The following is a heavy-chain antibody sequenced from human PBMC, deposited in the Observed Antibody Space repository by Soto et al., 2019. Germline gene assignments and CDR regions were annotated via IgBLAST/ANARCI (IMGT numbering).Heavy chain of an antibody. J-gene: IGHJ5*02. CDR2: INAGNGNT. D-gene: IGHD1-26*01. Sequence: ASVKVSCKASGGTFSSYAISWVRQAPGQGLEWMGWINAGNGNTKYSQKFQGRVTITRDTSASTAYMELSSLRSEDTAVYYCARSYTFPFDLWGQGTLVTVSS. CDR1: GGTFSSYA. V-gene: IGHV1-3*01. CDR3: ARSYTFPFDL.